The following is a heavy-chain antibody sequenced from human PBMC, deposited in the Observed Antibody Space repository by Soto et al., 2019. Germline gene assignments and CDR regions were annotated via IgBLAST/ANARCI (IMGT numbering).Heavy chain of an antibody. Sequence: SETLSLTCAVYGGSFSGYYWSWIRQPPGKGLEWIGEINHSGSTNYNPSLKSRVTISVDTSKNQFSLKLSSVTAADTAVYYCARGPDIVATIGNWFDPWGQGTLVTVSS. CDR1: GGSFSGYY. J-gene: IGHJ5*02. V-gene: IGHV4-34*01. CDR3: ARGPDIVATIGNWFDP. CDR2: INHSGST. D-gene: IGHD5-12*01.